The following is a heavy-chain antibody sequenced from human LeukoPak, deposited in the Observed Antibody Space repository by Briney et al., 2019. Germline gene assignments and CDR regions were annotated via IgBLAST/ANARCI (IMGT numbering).Heavy chain of an antibody. CDR1: GGSISSSSYY. D-gene: IGHD2-2*01. J-gene: IGHJ6*02. V-gene: IGHV4-39*01. CDR2: IYYSGST. Sequence: SETLSLTCTVSGGSISSSSYYWGWIRQPPGKGLEWIGSIYYSGSTYYNPSLKSRVTISVDTSKNQFSLKLSSVTAADTAVYYCARGMQLLYYYYGMDVWGQGTTVTVSS. CDR3: ARGMQLLYYYYGMDV.